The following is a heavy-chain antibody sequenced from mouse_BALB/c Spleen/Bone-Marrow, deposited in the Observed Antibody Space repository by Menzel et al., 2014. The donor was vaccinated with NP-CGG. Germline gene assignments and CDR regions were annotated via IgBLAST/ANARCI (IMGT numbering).Heavy chain of an antibody. Sequence: VHVKQSGPELVKPGASVKISCKASAYSFTGYYMHWVKQSHVKSLEWIGRINPYNGATSYNQNFKDKASLTVDKSSSTAYMELHSLTSEDSAVYYCAREYYGNYVLDYWGQGTTLTVSS. V-gene: IGHV1-34*02. CDR3: AREYYGNYVLDY. J-gene: IGHJ2*01. CDR2: INPYNGAT. D-gene: IGHD2-1*01. CDR1: AYSFTGYY.